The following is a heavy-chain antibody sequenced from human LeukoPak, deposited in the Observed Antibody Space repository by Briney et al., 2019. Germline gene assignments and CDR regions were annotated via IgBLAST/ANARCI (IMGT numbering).Heavy chain of an antibody. J-gene: IGHJ4*02. D-gene: IGHD2-8*01. CDR3: ASTYCTNGVCYGYYFDY. Sequence: GASVKVSCKASGYTFGSYDINWVRQATGQGLEWMGWMNPNSGNTGYTQKFQGRVTMTRDSSISTAYMELSSLRSEDTAVYYCASTYCTNGVCYGYYFDYWGQGTLVTVSS. CDR2: MNPNSGNT. V-gene: IGHV1-8*01. CDR1: GYTFGSYD.